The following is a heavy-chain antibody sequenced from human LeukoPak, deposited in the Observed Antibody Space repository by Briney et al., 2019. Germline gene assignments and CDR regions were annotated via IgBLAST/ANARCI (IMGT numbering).Heavy chain of an antibody. CDR3: ARDSRRRDGDKDFDY. V-gene: IGHV3-48*01. D-gene: IGHD5-24*01. CDR1: GFTFRTSG. CDR2: ISSSGTTI. J-gene: IGHJ4*02. Sequence: PGGSLRLSCAASGFTFRTSGMNWVRQAPGKGLEWVSYISSSGTTISYAQSVKGRFTITRDNAQNSLTLHMNTLRADDTAVYYCARDSRRRDGDKDFDYWGQGTRVTVSS.